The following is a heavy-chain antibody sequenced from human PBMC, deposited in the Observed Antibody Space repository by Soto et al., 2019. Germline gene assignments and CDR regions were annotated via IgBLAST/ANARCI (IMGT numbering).Heavy chain of an antibody. Sequence: QVTLKESGPVLVKPTETLTLTCTVSGFTLSNARMGVSWIRQPPGKALEWLAHIFSNDETAYSTSLKTRLTISKDTSKSQVVLTMGNMDPVDTATYYCARTVARMNLDYWGQGTLVTVSS. CDR1: GFTLSNARMG. CDR3: ARTVARMNLDY. CDR2: IFSNDET. V-gene: IGHV2-26*01. J-gene: IGHJ4*02. D-gene: IGHD2-21*01.